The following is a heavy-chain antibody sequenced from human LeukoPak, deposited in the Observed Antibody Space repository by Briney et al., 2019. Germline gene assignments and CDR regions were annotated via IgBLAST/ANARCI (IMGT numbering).Heavy chain of an antibody. CDR2: INYNGAIT. J-gene: IGHJ4*02. Sequence: GGSLRLSCATSGFTFVDYGLSWVRRTPGKGLEWLCAINYNGAITDYADSVKGRFTISRDNAKNSLYLRMDSLRAEDTALYYCARDRLGPSFSVSHFDLWGQGTLVTVSS. CDR1: GFTFVDYG. V-gene: IGHV3-20*04. CDR3: ARDRLGPSFSVSHFDL. D-gene: IGHD3-3*02.